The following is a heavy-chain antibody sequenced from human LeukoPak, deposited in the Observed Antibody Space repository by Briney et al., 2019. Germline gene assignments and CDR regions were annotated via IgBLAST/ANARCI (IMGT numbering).Heavy chain of an antibody. J-gene: IGHJ5*02. CDR1: GFTFSDNA. CDR3: AKRVLCQS. Sequence: GGSLRLSCAASGFTFSDNAMTWVRQAPGKGLEWVSTISGRGGSAFYADSVKGRFTVSRDNSKNTLFLQMNSLRAEDTAIYYCAKRVLCQSWGQGTLVTVSS. D-gene: IGHD2-8*01. V-gene: IGHV3-23*01. CDR2: ISGRGGSA.